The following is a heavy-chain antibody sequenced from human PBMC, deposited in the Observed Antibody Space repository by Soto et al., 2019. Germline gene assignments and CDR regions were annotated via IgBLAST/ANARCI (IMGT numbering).Heavy chain of an antibody. Sequence: EVQLVESGGGLVQPGGSLRLSCAASGFTFSSYAMHWVRQAPGKGLEYVSAISSNGGSTYYANSVKGRFTISRDNSKNTLYLQMGSLRAEDMAVYYCARGGSALPSDADYWGQGTLVTVSS. CDR1: GFTFSSYA. D-gene: IGHD3-16*01. CDR3: ARGGSALPSDADY. CDR2: ISSNGGST. J-gene: IGHJ4*02. V-gene: IGHV3-64*01.